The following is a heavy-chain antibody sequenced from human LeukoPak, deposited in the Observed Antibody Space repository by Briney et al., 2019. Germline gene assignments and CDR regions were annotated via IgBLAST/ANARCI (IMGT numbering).Heavy chain of an antibody. CDR1: GHTFTSYA. CDR2: INTNTGNP. CDR3: ARDRGYYYDSSGYSYYFDY. J-gene: IGHJ4*02. D-gene: IGHD3-22*01. V-gene: IGHV7-4-1*02. Sequence: PEASVKVSCKASGHTFTSYAMNWGRQAPGQGLEWMGRINTNTGNPTYAQGFTGRFVFSLDTSVSTAYLQISSLKAGDTAVYYCARDRGYYYDSSGYSYYFDYWGQGTLVTVSS.